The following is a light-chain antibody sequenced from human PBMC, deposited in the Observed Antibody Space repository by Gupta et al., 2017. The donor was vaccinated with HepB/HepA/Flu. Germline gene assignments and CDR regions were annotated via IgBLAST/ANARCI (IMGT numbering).Light chain of an antibody. CDR2: DAS. CDR3: QQRSNWLT. V-gene: IGKV3-11*01. CDR1: QSVSSY. J-gene: IGKJ4*01. Sequence: EIVLTQSPATLSLSPGERATLSCRASQSVSSYLAWYQQKPGQAPRLIIYDASNSDIGIPDRFSGSGCGKDFTLTSSRREYEDFAVYYWQQRSNWLTFGGGTKVEIK.